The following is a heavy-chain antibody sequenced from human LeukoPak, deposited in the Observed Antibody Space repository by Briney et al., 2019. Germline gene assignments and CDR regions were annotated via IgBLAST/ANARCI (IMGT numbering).Heavy chain of an antibody. Sequence: GRSLRLSCVASEFTFSNYWIHWVRQAPGRGLVWVSRINSEGPSTTYAGSVKGRFTISRDNAKTTLYLQMNGLRAEDTAVYYCARENGANRRALDVWGPGTRVTVSS. CDR2: INSEGPST. J-gene: IGHJ3*01. CDR1: EFTFSNYW. V-gene: IGHV3-74*01. CDR3: ARENGANRRALDV. D-gene: IGHD4/OR15-4a*01.